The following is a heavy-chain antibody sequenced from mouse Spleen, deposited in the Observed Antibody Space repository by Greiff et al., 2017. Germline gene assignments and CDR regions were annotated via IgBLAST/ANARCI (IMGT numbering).Heavy chain of an antibody. V-gene: IGHV1-80*01. CDR1: GYAFSSYW. D-gene: IGHD2-4*01. CDR3: ARDDYDYLDY. CDR2: IYPGDGDT. J-gene: IGHJ2*01. Sequence: QVQLQQSGAELVRPGSSVKISCKASGYAFSSYWMNWVKQRPGQGLEWIGQIYPGDGDTNYNGKFKGKATLTADKSSSTAYMQLSSLTPEDSAVYFCARDDYDYLDYWGQGTTLTVSS.